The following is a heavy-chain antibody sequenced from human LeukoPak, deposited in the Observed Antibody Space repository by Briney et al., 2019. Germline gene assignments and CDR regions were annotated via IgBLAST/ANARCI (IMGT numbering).Heavy chain of an antibody. J-gene: IGHJ6*04. CDR1: GGSISSSSYY. D-gene: IGHD2-2*01. Sequence: SETLSLTCTVSGGSISSSSYYWGWIRQPPGKGLEWIGEINHSGSTNYNPSLKSRVTISVDTSKNQFSLKLSSVTAADTAVYYCARIISCSSTSCPDVWGKGTTVTVSS. V-gene: IGHV4-39*07. CDR3: ARIISCSSTSCPDV. CDR2: INHSGST.